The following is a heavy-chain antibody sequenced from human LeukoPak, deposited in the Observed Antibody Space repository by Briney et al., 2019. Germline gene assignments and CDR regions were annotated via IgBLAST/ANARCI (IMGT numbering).Heavy chain of an antibody. V-gene: IGHV3-23*01. CDR2: ISGSGGST. CDR3: AKDREVRGAPYYFDY. CDR1: GFTFSSYA. Sequence: GGSLRLSCAASGFTFSSYAMSWVRQAPGKGLEWVSAISGSGGSTYYADSVKGRFTISRDNSKNTLYLQMNSLRAEDTAVYYCAKDREVRGAPYYFDYWGQGTLVTVSS. J-gene: IGHJ4*02. D-gene: IGHD3-10*01.